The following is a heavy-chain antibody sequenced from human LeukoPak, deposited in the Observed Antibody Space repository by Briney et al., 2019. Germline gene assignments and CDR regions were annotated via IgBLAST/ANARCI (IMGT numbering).Heavy chain of an antibody. J-gene: IGHJ6*03. D-gene: IGHD2-2*01. CDR3: ARGTSSFDYYYMDV. CDR1: GGSISSYY. V-gene: IGHV4-4*07. CDR2: IYTSGST. Sequence: KPSETLSLTCTVSGGSISSYYWSWIRQPAGKGLEWIGRIYTSGSTNYNPSLKSRVTMSVDTSKNQFSLKLSSVTAADTAVYYCARGTSSFDYYYMDVWGKGTTVTVSS.